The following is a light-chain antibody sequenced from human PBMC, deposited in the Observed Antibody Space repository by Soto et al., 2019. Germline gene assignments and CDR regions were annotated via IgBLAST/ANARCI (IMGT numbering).Light chain of an antibody. CDR1: QSVSSN. J-gene: IGKJ1*01. CDR2: GAS. Sequence: IVMTQSQATLSVSPGERATLSCRASQSVSSNLAWYQQKPGQAPRLLIYGASTRATGIPARFSGSGSGTEFTLTISSRQSEDFAVYYCQQYNNWPPCTFGQGTKVEIK. CDR3: QQYNNWPPCT. V-gene: IGKV3-15*01.